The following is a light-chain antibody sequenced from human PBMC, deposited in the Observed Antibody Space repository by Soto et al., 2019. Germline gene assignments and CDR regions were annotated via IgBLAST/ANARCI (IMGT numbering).Light chain of an antibody. CDR1: QNINTY. V-gene: IGKV1-39*01. Sequence: DIQMTQSPYSLSAAVGDRVTIACRASQNINTYLSWYQQKPGKAPKLLMFDAASLQSGVPSRFSGSGSRTDFTLTITSLQPEDFETYYCQQTSSAPFTLGPGTKVDIK. CDR2: DAA. J-gene: IGKJ3*01. CDR3: QQTSSAPFT.